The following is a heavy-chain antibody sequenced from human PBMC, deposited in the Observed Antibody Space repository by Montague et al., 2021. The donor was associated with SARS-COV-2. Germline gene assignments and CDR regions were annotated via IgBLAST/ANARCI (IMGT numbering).Heavy chain of an antibody. Sequence: SETLSLTCTVYGGSISTYYWNWIRQFPGKGLLWLGYIDHSGSTNYNPSLKSRVIISVDRSKIQFSLKLNSVTAADTALYYCARRHYDNSYGMDVWGQGTTVTVSS. V-gene: IGHV4-59*01. J-gene: IGHJ6*02. CDR2: IDHSGST. CDR1: GGSISTYY. CDR3: ARRHYDNSYGMDV. D-gene: IGHD3-9*01.